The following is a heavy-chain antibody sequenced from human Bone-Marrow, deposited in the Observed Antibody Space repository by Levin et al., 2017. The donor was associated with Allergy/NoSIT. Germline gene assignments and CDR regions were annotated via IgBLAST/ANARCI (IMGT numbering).Heavy chain of an antibody. CDR1: GYTFTSHY. CDR3: ARVSLSAVAGIQGAFDI. Sequence: PGASVKVSCKASGYTFTSHYMHWVRQAPGQGLEWLGLVNPSLSDTKYAQKFQGRVTMTRDRSTTTVYMELNNLTSDDTAVYYCARVSLSAVAGIQGAFDIWGQGTMVTVSS. D-gene: IGHD6-19*01. V-gene: IGHV1-46*01. CDR2: VNPSLSDT. J-gene: IGHJ3*02.